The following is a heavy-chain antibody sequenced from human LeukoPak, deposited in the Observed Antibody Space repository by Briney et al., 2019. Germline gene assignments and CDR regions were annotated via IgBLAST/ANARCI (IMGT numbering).Heavy chain of an antibody. CDR2: MNPNSGNT. CDR3: ARGPRRSYDSSGYYSNY. V-gene: IGHV1-8*03. Sequence: ASVKVSCKASGYTFTGYYMHWVRQAPGQGLEWMGWMNPNSGNTGYAQKFQGRVTITRNTSISTAYMELSSLRSEDTAVYYCARGPRRSYDSSGYYSNYWGQGTLVTVSS. CDR1: GYTFTGYY. J-gene: IGHJ4*02. D-gene: IGHD3-22*01.